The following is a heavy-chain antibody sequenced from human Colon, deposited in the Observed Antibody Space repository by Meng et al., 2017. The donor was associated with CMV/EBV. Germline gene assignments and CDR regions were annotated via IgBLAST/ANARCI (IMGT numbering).Heavy chain of an antibody. CDR3: ARDPGVGATS. CDR1: GFTFSSYS. Sequence: GGSLKISCAASGFTFSSYSMNWVRQAPGKGLEWVSSITSSSSYIYYADSVKGRFTISRDNAKNSLYLQMNSLRAEDTAVYYCARDPGVGATSWGQGTRVTVSS. D-gene: IGHD1-26*01. V-gene: IGHV3-21*01. CDR2: ITSSSSYI. J-gene: IGHJ4*02.